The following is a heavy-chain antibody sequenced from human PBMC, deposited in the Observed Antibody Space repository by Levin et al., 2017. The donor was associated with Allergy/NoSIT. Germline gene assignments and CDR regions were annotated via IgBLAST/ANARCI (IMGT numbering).Heavy chain of an antibody. J-gene: IGHJ3*01. CDR2: ITGGGSDT. V-gene: IGHV3-23*01. CDR3: AKKQAGTSGFSFDV. Sequence: PGGFLRLSCAASGFAFGDYAMTWVRQAPGKGLEWVSDITGGGSDTWYGDSVKGRFTVSRDNSKDMLYLELNSLRVEDTGIYYCAKKQAGTSGFSFDVWGQGTTVTVSS. CDR1: GFAFGDYA. D-gene: IGHD6-19*01.